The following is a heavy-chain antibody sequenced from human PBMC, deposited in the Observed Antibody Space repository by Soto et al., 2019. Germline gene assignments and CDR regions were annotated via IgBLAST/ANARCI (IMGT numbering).Heavy chain of an antibody. CDR1: GGSFSGYY. V-gene: IGHV4-34*01. CDR3: ARGQSAGYFDY. J-gene: IGHJ4*02. CDR2: INHSGST. Sequence: SETLSLTCAVYGGSFSGYYWSWIRQPPGKGLEWIGEINHSGSTNYNPSLKSRVTISVDTSKNQFSLKLSSVTAADTAVYYCARGQSAGYFDYWGQGTLVTVSS.